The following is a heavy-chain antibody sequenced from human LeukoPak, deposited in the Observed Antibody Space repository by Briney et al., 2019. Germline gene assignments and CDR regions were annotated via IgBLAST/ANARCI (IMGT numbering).Heavy chain of an antibody. CDR1: GFTFSDYY. J-gene: IGHJ4*02. CDR2: ISSSSSHT. V-gene: IGHV3-11*05. CDR3: AREIGEFDY. Sequence: PGGSLRLSCAASGFTFSDYYMNWIRQAPGKGLEWVSYISSSSSHTKYVDSVKGRFTISRDNSKNTLYLQMNSLRAEDTAVYYCAREIGEFDYWGQGTLVTVSS. D-gene: IGHD3-3*01.